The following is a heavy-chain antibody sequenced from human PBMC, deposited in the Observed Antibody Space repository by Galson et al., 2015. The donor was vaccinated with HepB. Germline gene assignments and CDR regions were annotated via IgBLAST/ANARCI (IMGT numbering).Heavy chain of an antibody. J-gene: IGHJ5*02. CDR2: IKEDGTDT. Sequence: SLRLSCAASGFSFRTYWMTWVRQAPGKGLEWVANIKEDGTDTYYMDSVKGRFTISRDNAKNSLYLQMNSLRAEDTAIYYCARDIGWFRIHPWGQGALVTVSS. D-gene: IGHD6-19*01. V-gene: IGHV3-7*01. CDR1: GFSFRTYW. CDR3: ARDIGWFRIHP.